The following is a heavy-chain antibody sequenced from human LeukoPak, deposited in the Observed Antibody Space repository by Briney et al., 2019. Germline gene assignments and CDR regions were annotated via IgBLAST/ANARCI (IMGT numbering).Heavy chain of an antibody. CDR3: ARCKYYDFWSGSLDYYYYYMDV. J-gene: IGHJ6*03. CDR2: IIPIFGTA. Sequence: SVKVSCKASGYPFTGYYMHWVRQAPGQGLEWMGGIIPIFGTANYAQKFQGRVTITADESTSTAYMELSSLRSEDTAVYYCARCKYYDFWSGSLDYYYYYMDVWGKGTTVTVSS. V-gene: IGHV1-69*13. D-gene: IGHD3-3*01. CDR1: GYPFTGYY.